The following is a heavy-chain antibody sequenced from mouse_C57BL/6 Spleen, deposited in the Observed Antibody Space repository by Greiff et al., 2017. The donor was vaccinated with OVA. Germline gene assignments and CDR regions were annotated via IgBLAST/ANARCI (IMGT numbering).Heavy chain of an antibody. Sequence: EVKLQESGPGLVKPSQSLSLTCSVTGYSITSGYYWNWIRQFPGNKLEWMGYISYDGSNNYNPSLKNRISITRDTSKNQFFLKLNSVTTEDTATYYCARDPYLMAYYYGSSYDAMDYWGQGTSVTVSS. CDR2: ISYDGSN. CDR1: GYSITSGYY. D-gene: IGHD1-1*01. V-gene: IGHV3-6*01. J-gene: IGHJ4*01. CDR3: ARDPYLMAYYYGSSYDAMDY.